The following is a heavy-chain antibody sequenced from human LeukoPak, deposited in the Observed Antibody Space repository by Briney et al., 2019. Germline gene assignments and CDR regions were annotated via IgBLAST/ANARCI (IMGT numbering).Heavy chain of an antibody. J-gene: IGHJ5*02. Sequence: PSETLSLTXAVYGGSFSGYYWSWIRQPPGKGLEWIGEINHSGSTNYNPSLKSRVTISVDTSKNQFSLKLSSVTAADTAVYYCAGGIGRRTTTKYYYGSGSYYSYWFDPWGQGTLVTVSS. CDR3: AGGIGRRTTTKYYYGSGSYYSYWFDP. D-gene: IGHD3-10*01. CDR2: INHSGST. V-gene: IGHV4-34*01. CDR1: GGSFSGYY.